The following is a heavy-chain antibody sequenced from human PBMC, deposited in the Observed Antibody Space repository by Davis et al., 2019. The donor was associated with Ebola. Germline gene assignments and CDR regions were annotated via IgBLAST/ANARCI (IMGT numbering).Heavy chain of an antibody. Sequence: GESLKISCAASGFTFSTYSMNWVRQAPGKGLEWVSYISDSSATIYYADSVKGRFTISRDNAKNSLYLQMNSLRAEDTALYYCAKEEAYCGGDCYGYFDSWGQGTLVTVSS. J-gene: IGHJ4*02. D-gene: IGHD2-21*02. V-gene: IGHV3-48*01. CDR2: ISDSSATI. CDR1: GFTFSTYS. CDR3: AKEEAYCGGDCYGYFDS.